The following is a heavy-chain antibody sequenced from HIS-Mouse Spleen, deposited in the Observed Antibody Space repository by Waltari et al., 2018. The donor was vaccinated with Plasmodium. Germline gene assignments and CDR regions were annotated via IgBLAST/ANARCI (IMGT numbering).Heavy chain of an antibody. CDR2: INHSGST. CDR3: ARGLRGHYWYFDL. V-gene: IGHV4-34*01. Sequence: QVQLQQWGAGLLKPSETLSLTSAVYGGSFRGYYYTWFRQPPGKGLEWIGEINHSGSTNYNPSLKSRVTISVDTSKNQFSLKLSSVTAADTAVYYCARGLRGHYWYFDLWGRGTLVTVSS. D-gene: IGHD3-10*01. J-gene: IGHJ2*01. CDR1: GGSFRGYY.